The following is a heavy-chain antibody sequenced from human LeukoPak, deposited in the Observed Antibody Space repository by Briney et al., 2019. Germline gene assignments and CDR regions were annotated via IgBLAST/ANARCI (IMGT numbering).Heavy chain of an antibody. Sequence: SETLPLTCTVSGGSISSYYWSWIRQPPGKGLEWIGYIYYSGSTNYNPSLESRVTISVDTSKNQFSLKLSSVTAADTAVYYCARLTYGSGSYYKPKFDYWGQGTLVTVSS. V-gene: IGHV4-59*01. CDR1: GGSISSYY. CDR3: ARLTYGSGSYYKPKFDY. J-gene: IGHJ4*02. D-gene: IGHD3-10*01. CDR2: IYYSGST.